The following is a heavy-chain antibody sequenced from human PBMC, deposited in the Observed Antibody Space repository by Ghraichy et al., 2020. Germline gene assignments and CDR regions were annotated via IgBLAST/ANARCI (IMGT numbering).Heavy chain of an antibody. D-gene: IGHD3-16*01. V-gene: IGHV4-61*01. CDR1: GGSVSSGSYY. CDR2: IYYSGST. Sequence: SETLSLTCTVSGGSVSSGSYYWSWIRQPPGKGLEWIGYIYYSGSTNYNPSLKSRVTISVDTSKNQFSLKLSSVTAADTAVYYCARDEGDAHYYYGMDVWGQGTTVTVSS. CDR3: ARDEGDAHYYYGMDV. J-gene: IGHJ6*02.